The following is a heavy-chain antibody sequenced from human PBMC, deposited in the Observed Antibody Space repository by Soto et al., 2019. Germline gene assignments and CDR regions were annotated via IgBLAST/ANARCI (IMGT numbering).Heavy chain of an antibody. Sequence: QVQLQESGPGLVKPSQTLSLTCTVSGGSISSGGYYWSWIRQHPGKRLEWIGYIYYSGSTYYNPSLKRRVTISVDTSKNQFSLKVSSVTAADTAVYYCARDMNGVLGMGHWGQGTLVTVSS. CDR3: ARDMNGVLGMGH. D-gene: IGHD2-8*01. CDR1: GGSISSGGYY. V-gene: IGHV4-31*03. J-gene: IGHJ4*02. CDR2: IYYSGST.